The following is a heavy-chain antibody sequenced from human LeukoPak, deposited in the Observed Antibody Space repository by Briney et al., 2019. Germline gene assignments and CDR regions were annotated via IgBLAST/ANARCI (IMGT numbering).Heavy chain of an antibody. CDR3: ARDSPYSSSWYAARY. CDR2: IYYSGST. V-gene: IGHV4-61*01. CDR1: GGSVSSSSYY. Sequence: SSETLSLTCTVSGGSVSSSSYYWSWIRQPPGKGLEWIGYIYYSGSTNYNPSLKSRVTISVDTSKNQFSLKLSSVTAADTAVYYCARDSPYSSSWYAARYWGQGTLVTVSS. J-gene: IGHJ4*02. D-gene: IGHD6-13*01.